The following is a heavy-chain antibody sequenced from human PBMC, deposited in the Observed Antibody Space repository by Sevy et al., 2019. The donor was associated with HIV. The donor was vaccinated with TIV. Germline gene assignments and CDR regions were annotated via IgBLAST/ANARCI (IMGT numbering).Heavy chain of an antibody. CDR3: SNRYYYGSGSYFVY. CDR2: ISGRGGST. J-gene: IGHJ4*02. D-gene: IGHD3-10*01. V-gene: IGHV3-23*01. Sequence: RGYLRLSCAASGFTFSSYAMSWVRQAPGKGLERDSAISGRGGSTYYADSVKGRFTISRDNSKNTLYLQMNSLRAEDTAVYYCSNRYYYGSGSYFVYWGQGTLVLVSS. CDR1: GFTFSSYA.